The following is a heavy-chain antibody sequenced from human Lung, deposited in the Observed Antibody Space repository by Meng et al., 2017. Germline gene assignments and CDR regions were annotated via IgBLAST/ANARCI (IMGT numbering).Heavy chain of an antibody. CDR3: AREGGSSSHFDY. CDR2: MNPNSGDT. V-gene: IGHV1-2*06. Sequence: QVQLVQSGAEVTRPGASVRVSCKASGYTFTDYYMQWVRQAPGQGLEWMGRMNPNSGDTKYAQKFQGRVTMTGYTSISTAYMELSRLTSDDTAVYYCAREGGSSSHFDYWGQGTLVTVSS. D-gene: IGHD6-6*01. J-gene: IGHJ4*02. CDR1: GYTFTDYY.